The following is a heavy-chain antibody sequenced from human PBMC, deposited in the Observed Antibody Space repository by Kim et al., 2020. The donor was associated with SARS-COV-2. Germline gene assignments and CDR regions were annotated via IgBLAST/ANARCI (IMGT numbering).Heavy chain of an antibody. J-gene: IGHJ4*02. V-gene: IGHV3-30*02. D-gene: IGHD4-17*01. Sequence: ADCVEGRFTISRDNSKNTLYLQMDSLGAEDTAVYYCAKGIYGDGTLVFDYWGQGTLVTVSS. CDR3: AKGIYGDGTLVFDY.